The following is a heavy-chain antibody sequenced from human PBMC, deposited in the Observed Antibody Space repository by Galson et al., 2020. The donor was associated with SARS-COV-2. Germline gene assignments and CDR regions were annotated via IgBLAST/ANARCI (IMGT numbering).Heavy chain of an antibody. V-gene: IGHV3-23*01. CDR1: GFIFSNYA. CDR3: AKDVDYYDGSNYYLWYFDL. Sequence: GSLKITCPATGFIFSNYAMGCVRQAAGKGLEWVTDINCIGISTLYSDSVKGRFTISRDNSNDTLYLQMNGLRAEDTAVYYCAKDVDYYDGSNYYLWYFDLWGRGTLVTVSS. J-gene: IGHJ2*01. CDR2: INCIGIST. D-gene: IGHD3-22*01.